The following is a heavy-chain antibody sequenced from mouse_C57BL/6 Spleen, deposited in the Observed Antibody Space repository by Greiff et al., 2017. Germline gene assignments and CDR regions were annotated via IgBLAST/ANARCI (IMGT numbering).Heavy chain of an antibody. D-gene: IGHD4-1*01. J-gene: IGHJ4*01. CDR3: ARWELNYYAMDY. Sequence: VHLVESGPGLVQPSQSLSITCTVSGFSLTSYGVHWVRQSPGKGLEWLGVIWRGGSTDYNAAFISRLSISKDNSKSQVFFKMNSLQADDTAIYDCARWELNYYAMDYGGQGTSVTVSS. CDR1: GFSLTSYG. CDR2: IWRGGST. V-gene: IGHV2-2*01.